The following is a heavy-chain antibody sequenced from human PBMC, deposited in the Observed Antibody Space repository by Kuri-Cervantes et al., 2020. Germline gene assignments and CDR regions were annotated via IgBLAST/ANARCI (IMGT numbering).Heavy chain of an antibody. D-gene: IGHD6-13*01. V-gene: IGHV4-34*01. CDR1: GGSFSGYY. CDR3: ARGRAYSSSWIDY. J-gene: IGHJ4*02. Sequence: SQTLSLTCAVYGGSFSGYYWSWIRQPPRKGLEWIGEINHSGSTNYNPSLKSRVTISVDTSKNQFSLKLSSVTAAGTAVYYCARGRAYSSSWIDYWGQGTLVTVSS. CDR2: INHSGST.